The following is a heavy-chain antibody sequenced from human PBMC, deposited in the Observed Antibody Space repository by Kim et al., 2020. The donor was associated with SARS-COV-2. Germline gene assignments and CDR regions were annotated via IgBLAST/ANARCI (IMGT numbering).Heavy chain of an antibody. CDR1: GYTFTGYY. V-gene: IGHV1-2*06. D-gene: IGHD2-21*02. Sequence: ASVKVSCKASGYTFTGYYMHWVRQAPGQGLEWMGRINPNSGGTNYAQKFQGRVTMTRDTSISTAYMELSRLRSDDTAVYYCARGVTATRSRAGYFQHWGQGTLVTVSS. CDR2: INPNSGGT. CDR3: ARGVTATRSRAGYFQH. J-gene: IGHJ1*01.